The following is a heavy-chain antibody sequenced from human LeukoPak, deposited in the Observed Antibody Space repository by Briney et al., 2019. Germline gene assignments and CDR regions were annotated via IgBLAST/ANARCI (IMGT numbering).Heavy chain of an antibody. D-gene: IGHD3-10*01. CDR2: IYTSGST. J-gene: IGHJ6*03. CDR1: GGSISSYY. Sequence: ASETPSLTCTVSGGSISSYYWSWIRQPAGKGLEWIGRIYTSGSTNYNPSLKSRVTMSVDTSKNQFSLKLSSVTAADTAVYYCARTLWFGELYYYYYYMDVWGKGTTVTVSS. V-gene: IGHV4-4*07. CDR3: ARTLWFGELYYYYYYMDV.